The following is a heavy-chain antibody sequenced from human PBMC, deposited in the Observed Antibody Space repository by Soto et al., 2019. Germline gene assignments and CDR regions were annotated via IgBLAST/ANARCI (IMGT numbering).Heavy chain of an antibody. CDR3: ASTPYYDSSGYYPPYFDY. D-gene: IGHD3-22*01. J-gene: IGHJ4*02. V-gene: IGHV4-59*01. CDR2: IYYSGST. CDR1: GGPISSYY. Sequence: SETLSLTCTVSGGPISSYYWSWIRQPPGKGLEWIGYIYYSGSTNYNPSLKSRVTISVDTSKNQFSLKLSSVTAADTAVYYCASTPYYDSSGYYPPYFDYWGQGTLVTVSS.